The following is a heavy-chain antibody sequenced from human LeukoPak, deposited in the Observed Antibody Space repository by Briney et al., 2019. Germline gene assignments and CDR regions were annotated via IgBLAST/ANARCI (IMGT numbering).Heavy chain of an antibody. J-gene: IGHJ4*02. CDR2: ISAHNGNT. D-gene: IGHD3-22*01. CDR1: GYTFTSYG. V-gene: IGHV1-18*01. CDR3: ARSVHNYYDSSGYYPWFDY. Sequence: ASVKVSCKASGYTFTSYGISWVRQAPGQGLEWMGWISAHNGNTNYAQKLQGRVTMTTDTSTSTAYMELRSLRSDDTAVYYCARSVHNYYDSSGYYPWFDYWGQGTLVTVSS.